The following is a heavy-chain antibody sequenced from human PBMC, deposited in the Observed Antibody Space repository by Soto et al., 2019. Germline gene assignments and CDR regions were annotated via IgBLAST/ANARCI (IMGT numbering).Heavy chain of an antibody. CDR3: ARYGYSSGWYLGTGMDV. V-gene: IGHV1-18*04. CDR1: GYSFSDYG. Sequence: QVQLVQSGAEVKKPGASLKVSCQASGYSFSDYGIAWVRQATGQGLAWVGWISTYNGNTNYAQKFQGRVTMTTDTSATTAYMELRSLRSDDTAMYYCARYGYSSGWYLGTGMDVWGQGTPVTVSS. J-gene: IGHJ6*02. CDR2: ISTYNGNT. D-gene: IGHD6-19*01.